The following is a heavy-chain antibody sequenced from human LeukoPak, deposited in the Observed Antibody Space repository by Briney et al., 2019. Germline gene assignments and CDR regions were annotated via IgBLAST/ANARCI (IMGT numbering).Heavy chain of an antibody. V-gene: IGHV4-59*01. D-gene: IGHD2-2*01. CDR1: GGSISSYY. Sequence: PSETLSLTCNVSGGSISSYYWSWIRQPPGKGLEWIGYIYYSGSTNYNPSLKSRVTISVDTSKNQFSLKLSSVTAADTAVYYCARLNPRYCSSTSCRRDYYYGMDVWGQGTTVTVSS. CDR3: ARLNPRYCSSTSCRRDYYYGMDV. CDR2: IYYSGST. J-gene: IGHJ6*02.